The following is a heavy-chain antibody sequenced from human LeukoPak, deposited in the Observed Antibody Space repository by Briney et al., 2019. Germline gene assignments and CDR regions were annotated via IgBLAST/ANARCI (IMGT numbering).Heavy chain of an antibody. V-gene: IGHV1-2*02. CDR3: AREVASGYCIDGVCPPFGY. D-gene: IGHD2-8*01. J-gene: IGHJ4*02. CDR1: GYTFTGHY. CDR2: IDPHSGDT. Sequence: ASVRVSCKASGYTFTGHYLHWVRQAPGQGLEWMGWIDPHSGDTNYAQKFQGRVPMTRDTSITTAYMELSRLTSDDTAVYYWAREVASGYCIDGVCPPFGYWGQGTLVTVSS.